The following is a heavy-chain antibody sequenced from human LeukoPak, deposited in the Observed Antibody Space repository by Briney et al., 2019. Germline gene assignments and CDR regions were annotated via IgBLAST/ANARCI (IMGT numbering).Heavy chain of an antibody. CDR3: AKDTRLRLVD. D-gene: IGHD4-17*01. CDR2: IRSDGSNI. CDR1: GFTFNSYG. Sequence: PGGSLRLSCAASGFTFNSYGMHWVRQAPGKGLEWVAFIRSDGSNIYYADSLKGRFTISRDNSKNTLYLQMNSLTSEDTAVYYCAKDTRLRLVDWGQGTLVTVSS. J-gene: IGHJ4*02. V-gene: IGHV3-30*02.